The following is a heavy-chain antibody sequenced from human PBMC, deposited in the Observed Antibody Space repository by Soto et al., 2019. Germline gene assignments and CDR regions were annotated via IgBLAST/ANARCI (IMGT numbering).Heavy chain of an antibody. CDR2: IYYSGST. J-gene: IGHJ6*02. V-gene: IGHV4-39*01. Sequence: SETLSLTCTVSGGSISSSSYYWGWIRQPPGKGLEWIGSIYYSGSTYYNPSLKSRVTISVDTSKNQFSLNLSSVTAADTAVYYCARRPSGCSGGSCYSEYYGMDVWGQGTTVTVSS. D-gene: IGHD2-15*01. CDR3: ARRPSGCSGGSCYSEYYGMDV. CDR1: GGSISSSSYY.